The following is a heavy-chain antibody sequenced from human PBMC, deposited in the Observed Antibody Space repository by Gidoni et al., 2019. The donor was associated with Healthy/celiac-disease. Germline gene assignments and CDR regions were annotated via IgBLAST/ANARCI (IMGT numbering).Heavy chain of an antibody. Sequence: QVQLVESGGGVVQPGRSLRLSCAASGFTFSSYGMHWVRQAPGKGLEWVAVISYDGSNKYYADSVKGRFTISRDNSKNTLYLQMNSLRAEDTAVYYCAKTPREGAAAFYYYYMDVWGKGTTVTVSS. V-gene: IGHV3-30*18. CDR2: ISYDGSNK. CDR3: AKTPREGAAAFYYYYMDV. CDR1: GFTFSSYG. J-gene: IGHJ6*03. D-gene: IGHD6-13*01.